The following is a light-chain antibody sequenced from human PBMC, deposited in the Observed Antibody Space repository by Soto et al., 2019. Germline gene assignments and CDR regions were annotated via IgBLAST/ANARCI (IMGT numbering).Light chain of an antibody. CDR3: QQYGSSPLIT. J-gene: IGKJ5*01. Sequence: EIVLTQSPGTLSLSPGERATLSCRASQSVSSSYLAWYQKKPGQAPRHLIYGASSRATGIPDRFSGSGSGTDFTLTIIRVEPEDFAVYSCQQYGSSPLITFGQGTRLEIK. V-gene: IGKV3-20*01. CDR1: QSVSSSY. CDR2: GAS.